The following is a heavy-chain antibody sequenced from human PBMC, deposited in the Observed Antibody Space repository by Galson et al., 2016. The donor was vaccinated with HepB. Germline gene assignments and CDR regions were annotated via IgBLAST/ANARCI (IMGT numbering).Heavy chain of an antibody. CDR2: IAVGSGNT. CDR3: AAGMSYDKFH. D-gene: IGHD2-21*01. CDR1: GFTFTTSA. Sequence: SVKVSCKASGFTFTTSAVQWVRQTRGQRLEWIGWIAVGSGNTKYSQKFQERVTLTGDMSTCTTYMELSSLRSEDTAVYYCAAGMSYDKFHWGQGTLVTVSS. V-gene: IGHV1-58*01. J-gene: IGHJ4*02.